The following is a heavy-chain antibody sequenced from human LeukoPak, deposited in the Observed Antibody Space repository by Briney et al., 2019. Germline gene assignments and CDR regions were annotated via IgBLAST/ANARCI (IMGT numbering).Heavy chain of an antibody. V-gene: IGHV3-23*01. CDR1: GFTFSSYA. Sequence: PGGSLRLSCAASGFTFSSYAMSWVRQAPGKGLEWVSAISGSGGSTYYADSVKGRFTISRDNSKNTLYLQMNSPRAEDTAVYYCAKAYYYDSSGYSHYFDYWGQGTLVTVSS. CDR2: ISGSGGST. D-gene: IGHD3-22*01. CDR3: AKAYYYDSSGYSHYFDY. J-gene: IGHJ4*02.